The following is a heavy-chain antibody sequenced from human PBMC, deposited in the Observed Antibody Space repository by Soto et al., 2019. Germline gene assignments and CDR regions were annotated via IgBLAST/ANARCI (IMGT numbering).Heavy chain of an antibody. J-gene: IGHJ4*02. CDR1: GGSFNRHT. V-gene: IGHV1-69*01. CDR3: ARGVEYDRTDYYYAY. CDR2: IIPIFGTA. Sequence: VQLVQSGAEVRKPGSSVRVSCKASGGSFNRHTISWVRQAPGQGLEWMGGIIPIFGTANHAQKFQGRVTIIADESTSTVYMELSSLRSDDTAIDYCARGVEYDRTDYYYAYCCQGTLVIVSS. D-gene: IGHD3-9*01.